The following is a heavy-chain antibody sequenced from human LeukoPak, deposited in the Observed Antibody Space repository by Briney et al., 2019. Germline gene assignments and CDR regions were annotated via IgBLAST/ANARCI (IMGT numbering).Heavy chain of an antibody. CDR3: ARSSSRNYVPFDY. V-gene: IGHV4-59*01. CDR1: GGSISSYY. Sequence: SETLSLTCAVSGGSISSYYWSWIRQPPGKGLEWIGYIYYSGSTNYNPSLKSRVTISVATSKNQFSLRLSSVTAADTAVYYCARSSSRNYVPFDYWGQGTLVTVSS. D-gene: IGHD1-7*01. CDR2: IYYSGST. J-gene: IGHJ4*02.